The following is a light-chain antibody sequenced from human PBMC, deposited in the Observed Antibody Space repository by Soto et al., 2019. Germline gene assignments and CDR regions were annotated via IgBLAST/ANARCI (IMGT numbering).Light chain of an antibody. CDR1: QGISSY. CDR3: QQYYSYPWT. Sequence: AIRMTQSPSSFSASTGVRVTITCRASQGISSYLAWYQQKPGKAPKLLIYAASTLQSGVPSRFSGSGSGTDFTLSISCLQSENFATYYFQQYYSYPWTCGQGTKVEIK. CDR2: AAS. J-gene: IGKJ1*01. V-gene: IGKV1-8*01.